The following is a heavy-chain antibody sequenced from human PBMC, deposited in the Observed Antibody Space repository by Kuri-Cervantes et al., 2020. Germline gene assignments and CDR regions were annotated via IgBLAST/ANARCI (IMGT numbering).Heavy chain of an antibody. J-gene: IGHJ4*02. D-gene: IGHD3-10*01. Sequence: ASVKVSCKTSGYTFSDYYLYWMRQAPGQGLEWMGWISPNSGDTSFAHKFEDRITMTRDTFISTAYMDLNRLKSDDTAIYYCAREDPSGENDFWGQGTLVTVSS. CDR2: ISPNSGDT. CDR1: GYTFSDYY. V-gene: IGHV1-2*02. CDR3: AREDPSGENDF.